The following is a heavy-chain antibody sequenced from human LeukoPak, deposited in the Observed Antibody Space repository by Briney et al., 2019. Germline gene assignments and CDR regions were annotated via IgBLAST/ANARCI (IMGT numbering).Heavy chain of an antibody. Sequence: GGSLRLSRAASGFTVSSNYMSWVRQAPGKGLEWVSVIYSGGSTYYADSVKGRFTISRDNSKNTLYLQMNSLRAEDTAVYYCARGRGAYYYYMDVWGKGTTVTVSS. V-gene: IGHV3-53*01. J-gene: IGHJ6*03. CDR1: GFTVSSNY. CDR3: ARGRGAYYYYMDV. CDR2: IYSGGST. D-gene: IGHD3-10*01.